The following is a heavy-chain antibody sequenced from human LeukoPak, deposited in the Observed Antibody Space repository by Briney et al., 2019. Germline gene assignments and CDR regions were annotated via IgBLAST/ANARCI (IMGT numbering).Heavy chain of an antibody. D-gene: IGHD3-22*01. CDR3: AKRGVVIRVILVGFHKEAYYFDS. V-gene: IGHV3-23*01. CDR2: ISDTGGRT. J-gene: IGHJ4*02. Sequence: GGSLRLSCAVSGLTLSNYGMTWVRQAPGKGLEWVAGISDTGGRTNYADSVKGRFTISRDNPKNTLYLQMNSLRAEDTAVYFCAKRGVVIRVILVGFHKEAYYFDSWGQGALVTVSS. CDR1: GLTLSNYG.